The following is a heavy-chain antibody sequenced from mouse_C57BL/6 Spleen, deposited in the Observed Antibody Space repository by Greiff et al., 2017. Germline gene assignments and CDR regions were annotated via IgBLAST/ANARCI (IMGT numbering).Heavy chain of an antibody. CDR3: AIIYYDYDGVY. V-gene: IGHV5-17*01. D-gene: IGHD2-4*01. CDR1: GFTFSDYG. J-gene: IGHJ2*01. CDR2: ISSGSSTI. Sequence: EVKLMESGGGLVKPGGSLKLSCAASGFTFSDYGMHWVRQAPEKGLEWVAYISSGSSTIYYADTVKGRFTISRDNAKNTLFLQLPSLRSEDTAMYYCAIIYYDYDGVYWGQGTTLTVSS.